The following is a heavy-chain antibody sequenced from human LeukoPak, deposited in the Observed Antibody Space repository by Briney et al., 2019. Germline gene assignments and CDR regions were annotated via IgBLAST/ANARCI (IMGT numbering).Heavy chain of an antibody. V-gene: IGHV5-51*01. D-gene: IGHD3-16*01. CDR2: IYPGDSDT. CDR3: ARLSAVPRGEFDY. J-gene: IGHJ4*02. Sequence: GESLKISCKGSGYSFTTYWIGWVRQMPGKGLEWMGIIYPGDSDTRYSPSFQGQVTISADKSISTASLQWSSLKASDTAMYYCARLSAVPRGEFDYWGQGTLVTVSS. CDR1: GYSFTTYW.